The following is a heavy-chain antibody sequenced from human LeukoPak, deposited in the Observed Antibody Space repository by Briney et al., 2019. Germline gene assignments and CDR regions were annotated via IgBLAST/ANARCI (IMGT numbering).Heavy chain of an antibody. CDR3: AKTYYDILTGYGGPYYMDV. Sequence: SETLSLTCTVSGGSISSYYWSWIRQPPGKGLEWIGYIYYSGSTNYNPSLKSRVTISVDTSKNQFSLRLSSVTAADTAVYYCAKTYYDILTGYGGPYYMDVWGKGTTVTVSS. D-gene: IGHD3-9*01. CDR1: GGSISSYY. CDR2: IYYSGST. V-gene: IGHV4-59*01. J-gene: IGHJ6*03.